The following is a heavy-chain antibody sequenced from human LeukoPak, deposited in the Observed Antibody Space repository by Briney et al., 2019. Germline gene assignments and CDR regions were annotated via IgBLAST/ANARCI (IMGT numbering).Heavy chain of an antibody. J-gene: IGHJ6*03. Sequence: SETLSLRGTVSGRSISSHYWIWIRQPPGKGLEWIGYIYYSGSTNYNPSLKSRVTISVDTSKNQFSLKLSSVTAADTAVYYCARVAYYYYYMDVWGKGTTVTVSS. V-gene: IGHV4-59*11. CDR2: IYYSGST. CDR3: ARVAYYYYYMDV. CDR1: GRSISSHY.